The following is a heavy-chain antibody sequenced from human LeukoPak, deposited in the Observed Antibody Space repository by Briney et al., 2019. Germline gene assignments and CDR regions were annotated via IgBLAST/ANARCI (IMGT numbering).Heavy chain of an antibody. CDR3: ARGRDYYSNYVVWFDP. Sequence: SETLSLTCTVSGGSISSGGYYWRWSRQHPGKGLEWIGYIYYSGSTYYNPSLKSRVTISVDTSKNQFSLKLSSVTAADTAVYYCARGRDYYSNYVVWFDPWGQGTLVTVSS. D-gene: IGHD4-11*01. CDR2: IYYSGST. CDR1: GGSISSGGYY. V-gene: IGHV4-31*03. J-gene: IGHJ5*02.